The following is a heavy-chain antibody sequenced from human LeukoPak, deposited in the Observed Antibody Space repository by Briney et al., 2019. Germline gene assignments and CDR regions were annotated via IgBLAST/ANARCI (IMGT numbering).Heavy chain of an antibody. D-gene: IGHD1-26*01. CDR1: GYTLTELS. Sequence: ASVKVSCKVSGYTLTELSMHWVRQAPGKGLEWMGGFDPEDGETIYAQKFQGRVTMTEDTSTDTAYMELSSLGSEDTAVYYCATVVGDYGSSLDYWGQGTLVTVSS. J-gene: IGHJ4*02. CDR2: FDPEDGET. CDR3: ATVVGDYGSSLDY. V-gene: IGHV1-24*01.